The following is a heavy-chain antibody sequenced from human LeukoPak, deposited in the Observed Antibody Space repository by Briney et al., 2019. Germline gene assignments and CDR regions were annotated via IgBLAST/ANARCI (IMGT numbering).Heavy chain of an antibody. D-gene: IGHD3-10*01. V-gene: IGHV3-11*01. CDR1: GFTFSDYY. CDR2: ISSSGSTI. Sequence: GGSLRLSCAASGFTFSDYYMSWIRQAPGKGLERVSYISSSGSTIYYADSVKGRFAISRDNAKNSLYLQMNSLRAEDTAVYYCARAFRDYYGSGSSWYMDVWGKGTTVTVSS. CDR3: ARAFRDYYGSGSSWYMDV. J-gene: IGHJ6*03.